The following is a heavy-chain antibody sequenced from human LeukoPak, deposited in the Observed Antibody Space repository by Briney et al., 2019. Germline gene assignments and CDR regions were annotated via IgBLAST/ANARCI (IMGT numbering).Heavy chain of an antibody. V-gene: IGHV4-4*07. CDR1: GGSISSYY. Sequence: SETLSLTCTVSGGSISSYYWSWIRQPAGKGLGWIGRIYTSGSTNYNPSLKSRVTMSVDTSKNQFSLRLSSVTAADTAVYYCARDPDYGGWFDLWGQGTLVTVSS. D-gene: IGHD4-17*01. CDR3: ARDPDYGGWFDL. CDR2: IYTSGST. J-gene: IGHJ5*02.